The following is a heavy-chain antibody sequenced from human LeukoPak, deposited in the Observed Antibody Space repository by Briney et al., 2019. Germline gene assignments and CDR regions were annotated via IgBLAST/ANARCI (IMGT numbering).Heavy chain of an antibody. CDR2: TSSYYSGST. Sequence: SETLSLTCTVSGGSIISSSYFWGWIRQPSGKGLEWIGSTSSYYSGSTYYNPSLKSRVSISLDTSKSQFSLEVRSVTAADTAVYYCARVGSGWSNIDYWGQGILVTVSS. V-gene: IGHV4-39*07. D-gene: IGHD6-19*01. CDR3: ARVGSGWSNIDY. J-gene: IGHJ4*02. CDR1: GGSIISSSYF.